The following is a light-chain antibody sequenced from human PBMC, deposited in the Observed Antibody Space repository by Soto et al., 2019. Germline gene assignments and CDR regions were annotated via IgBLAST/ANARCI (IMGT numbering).Light chain of an antibody. V-gene: IGKV1-33*01. J-gene: IGKJ4*01. CDR1: QDISNY. Sequence: DIQMTQCPSSLSVSVGDRVTITCQASQDISNYLNWYQQKPGKAPKLLIYDASNLETGVPSRFSGSGSGTDFTFTISSLQPEDIATYYCQQYDNLPLTFGGGTKVEIK. CDR3: QQYDNLPLT. CDR2: DAS.